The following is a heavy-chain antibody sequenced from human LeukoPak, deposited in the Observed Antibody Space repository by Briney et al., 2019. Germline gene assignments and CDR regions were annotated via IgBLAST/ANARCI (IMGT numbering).Heavy chain of an antibody. V-gene: IGHV3-9*03. J-gene: IGHJ3*02. CDR1: GFTFDHYA. CDR2: ISWNSGSI. Sequence: PGRSLRLSCTASGFTFDHYAMHWVRQAPGQGLEWVSGISWNSGSIGYADSVKGRFTIYRDNAKNSLYLQMNSLRAEDMALYYCAKGQQLVLFGAFDIWGQGTMVTVSS. CDR3: AKGQQLVLFGAFDI. D-gene: IGHD6-13*01.